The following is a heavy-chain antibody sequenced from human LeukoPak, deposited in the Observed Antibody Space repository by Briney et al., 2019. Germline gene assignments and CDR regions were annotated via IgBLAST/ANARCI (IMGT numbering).Heavy chain of an antibody. CDR1: GFTFSSYA. CDR2: ISGSGGST. Sequence: GGSLRLSCAASGFTFSSYAMSWVRQAPGKGLEWVSAISGSGGSTYYADSVKGRFTISRDKSKNTLYLQMNSLRAEDTAVYYCAKTNTAMVKGARPAGYWGQGTLVTVSS. V-gene: IGHV3-23*01. D-gene: IGHD5-18*01. J-gene: IGHJ4*02. CDR3: AKTNTAMVKGARPAGY.